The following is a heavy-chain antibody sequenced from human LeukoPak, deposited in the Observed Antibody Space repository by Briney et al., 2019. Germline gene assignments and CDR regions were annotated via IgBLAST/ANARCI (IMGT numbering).Heavy chain of an antibody. D-gene: IGHD6-6*01. J-gene: IGHJ5*01. CDR1: EDDVSSNSAA. V-gene: IGHV6-1*01. Sequence: SQTLSLTCGISEDDVSSNSAAWNWIRQSPSRGLEWLGRTYYRSNWYEDYAVSVKSRIAIRHDTSKNQFSLHLNSVTPEDTAVYYCARGDSSSSNNWFVSWGQGILVTVSS. CDR3: ARGDSSSSNNWFVS. CDR2: TYYRSNWYE.